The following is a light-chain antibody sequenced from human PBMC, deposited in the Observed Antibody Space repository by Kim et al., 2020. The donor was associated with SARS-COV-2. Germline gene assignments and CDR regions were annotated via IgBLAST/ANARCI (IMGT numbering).Light chain of an antibody. CDR3: QQYNDWPQT. Sequence: VSAGDRATLSCRASQSVSSNLAWYQQKPGQAPRLLVYGASSRATGVPARFSGSASGTEFTLTISSLQSEDFAVYYCQQYNDWPQTFGQGTKVDIK. CDR1: QSVSSN. V-gene: IGKV3-15*01. J-gene: IGKJ1*01. CDR2: GAS.